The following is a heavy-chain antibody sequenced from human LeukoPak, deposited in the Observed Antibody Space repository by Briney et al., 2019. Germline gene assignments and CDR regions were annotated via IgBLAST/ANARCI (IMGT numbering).Heavy chain of an antibody. CDR3: AGGAYYYDSSVGAFDI. V-gene: IGHV5-51*01. D-gene: IGHD3-22*01. Sequence: GESLKISCKGSGYSFTSYWIGWVRQMPGKGLEWMGIIYPGDSDTRYSPSFQGQVTISADKSISTAYLQWSSLKASDTAMYYCAGGAYYYDSSVGAFDIWGQGTMVTVSS. CDR2: IYPGDSDT. CDR1: GYSFTSYW. J-gene: IGHJ3*02.